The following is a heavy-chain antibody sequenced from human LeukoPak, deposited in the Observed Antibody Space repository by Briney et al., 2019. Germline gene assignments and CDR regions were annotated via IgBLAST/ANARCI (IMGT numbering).Heavy chain of an antibody. CDR1: GGTFSSYA. Sequence: ASVKVSCKASGGTFSSYAISWVRQAPGQGLEWMGGIIPIFGTANYAQKFQGRVTITTDESTSTAYMELSSLRSEDTAVYYCARACPFLGVVITHVYYYYYMDVWGKGTTVTVSS. V-gene: IGHV1-69*05. J-gene: IGHJ6*03. CDR3: ARACPFLGVVITHVYYYYYMDV. D-gene: IGHD3-3*01. CDR2: IIPIFGTA.